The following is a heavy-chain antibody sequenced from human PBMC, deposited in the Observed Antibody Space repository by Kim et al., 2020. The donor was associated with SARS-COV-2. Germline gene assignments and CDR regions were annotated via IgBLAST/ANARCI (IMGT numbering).Heavy chain of an antibody. V-gene: IGHV3-74*01. CDR2: T. J-gene: IGHJ4*02. Sequence: TNYADPVKCRFTISRDSAKNTLYLQRNSLGAEDTAIYDCVRAPSTAEGHWGQGTLVTVSS. D-gene: IGHD2-2*01. CDR3: VRAPSTAEGH.